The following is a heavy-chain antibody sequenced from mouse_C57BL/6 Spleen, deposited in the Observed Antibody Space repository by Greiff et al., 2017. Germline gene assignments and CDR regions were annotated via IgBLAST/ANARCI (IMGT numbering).Heavy chain of an antibody. J-gene: IGHJ2*01. V-gene: IGHV1-52*01. Sequence: VQLQQPGAELVRPGSSVKLSCKASGYTFTSYWMHWVKQRPIQGLEWIGNIDPSDSETHYNQKFKDKATLTVDKSSSTAYMQLSSLTSEDSAVYYCAYAYYSNYYFDDWGQGTTLTVSS. D-gene: IGHD2-5*01. CDR2: IDPSDSET. CDR3: AYAYYSNYYFDD. CDR1: GYTFTSYW.